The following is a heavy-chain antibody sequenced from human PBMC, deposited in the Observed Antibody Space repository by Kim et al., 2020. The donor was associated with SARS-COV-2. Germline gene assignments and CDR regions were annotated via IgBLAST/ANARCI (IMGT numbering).Heavy chain of an antibody. CDR1: GFTFSDHY. V-gene: IGHV3-72*01. CDR3: GRVLVEATVMDF. Sequence: GGSLRLSCVGSGFTFSDHYIDWVRQAPGKGLEWVARSRHKARSYSTEYAASVKGRFTISRDDSKNSVYLQMNSLKAEDTAVYYCGRVLVEATVMDFWGQGTTVPVSS. D-gene: IGHD1-26*01. CDR2: SRHKARSYST. J-gene: IGHJ6*02.